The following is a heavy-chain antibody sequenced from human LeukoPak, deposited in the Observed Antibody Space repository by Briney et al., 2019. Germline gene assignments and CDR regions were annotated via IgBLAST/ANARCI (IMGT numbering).Heavy chain of an antibody. Sequence: GGSLRLSCAVSGFTVSNNYMSWVRQAPGKGLEWDSVMYSGGSTYYADSVKGRFTISRDNSKNTLYLQMNSLRAEDTAVYYCAGGPRIAVAGNFDYWGQGTLVTVSS. CDR3: AGGPRIAVAGNFDY. J-gene: IGHJ4*02. CDR2: MYSGGST. D-gene: IGHD6-19*01. CDR1: GFTVSNNY. V-gene: IGHV3-53*01.